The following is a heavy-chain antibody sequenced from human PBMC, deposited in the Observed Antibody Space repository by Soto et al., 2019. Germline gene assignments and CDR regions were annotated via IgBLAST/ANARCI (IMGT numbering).Heavy chain of an antibody. V-gene: IGHV1-18*01. CDR2: ISPYNGDT. J-gene: IGHJ3*02. D-gene: IGHD2-8*01. CDR3: ARDQTKWLSDASDI. Sequence: QVPLVQSGAEVKKPGASVKVSCKASGYTFVSFGINWVRQAPGQGLEWLGRISPYNGDTSYAEKFRGRVAMTTDTSSSTVSLELRGLRSDDTSVYYCARDQTKWLSDASDIWGQGSMVTVSS. CDR1: GYTFVSFG.